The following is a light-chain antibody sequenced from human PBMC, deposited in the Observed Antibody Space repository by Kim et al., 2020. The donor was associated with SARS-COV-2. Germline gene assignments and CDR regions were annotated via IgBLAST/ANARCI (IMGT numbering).Light chain of an antibody. CDR2: QDS. V-gene: IGLV3-1*01. J-gene: IGLJ1*01. CDR3: QAWDSSTSYV. CDR1: KLGDKY. Sequence: SYELTQPPSVSVSPGQTASITCSGEKLGDKYACWYQQKPGQSPVLVIYQDSKRPSGIPERFSGSNSGNTATLTISGTQAMDEADYYCQAWDSSTSYVFG.